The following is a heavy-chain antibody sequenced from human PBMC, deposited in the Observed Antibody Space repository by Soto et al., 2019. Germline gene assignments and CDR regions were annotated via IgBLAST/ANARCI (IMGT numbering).Heavy chain of an antibody. J-gene: IGHJ4*02. V-gene: IGHV1-69*01. D-gene: IGHD2-21*02. CDR2: IIPIFGTA. CDR3: ARLVRYCGGDCSNFDY. CDR1: GGTFSSYA. Sequence: QVQLVQSGAEVKKPGSSVKVSCKASGGTFSSYAISWVRQAPGQGLEWMGGIIPIFGTANYAQKFQGRVTITADESTSTAYTELSSLRSEDTAVYYCARLVRYCGGDCSNFDYWGQGTLVTVSS.